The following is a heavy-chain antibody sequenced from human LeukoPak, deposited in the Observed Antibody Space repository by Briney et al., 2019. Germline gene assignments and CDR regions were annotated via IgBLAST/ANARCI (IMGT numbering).Heavy chain of an antibody. CDR2: TWSDGIKK. CDR1: GFTFSSYG. CDR3: ARDVSTGWFYPDY. V-gene: IGHV3-33*01. J-gene: IGHJ4*02. D-gene: IGHD6-19*01. Sequence: PGGSLRLSCAVSGFTFSSYGMHWVRQAPGKGLEWVTVTWSDGIKKYYADSVEGRFTISKDNSKNTLYLQMNSLRVEDTAMYYCARDVSTGWFYPDYWGQGTLVTVSS.